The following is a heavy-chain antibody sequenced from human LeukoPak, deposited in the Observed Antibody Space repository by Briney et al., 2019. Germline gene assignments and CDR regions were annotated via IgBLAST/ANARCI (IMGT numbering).Heavy chain of an antibody. D-gene: IGHD4-17*01. V-gene: IGHV3-48*03. Sequence: PGGSLRLSCAASGFTFSSYEMNWVRQAPGKGLEWVSYISSSGSTIYYADSVKGRFTISRDNAKNSLYLQMNSLRAEDTAVYYCARLTTTVTTPFDYWGQGTLVTVSS. CDR3: ARLTTTVTTPFDY. CDR2: ISSSGSTI. CDR1: GFTFSSYE. J-gene: IGHJ4*02.